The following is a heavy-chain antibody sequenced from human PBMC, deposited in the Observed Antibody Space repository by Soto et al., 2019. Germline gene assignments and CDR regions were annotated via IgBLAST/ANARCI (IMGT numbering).Heavy chain of an antibody. Sequence: EVHLVESGGGLVQPGGSLRLSCSSSGFTFSSHSMNWVRQAPGKGLEWVARIDSSGNSIYYADSVKGRFAVSRDNANSSLFLQMNSLRDEDTAVYYCARLQLVDWFFINLDLYRMDVWGQGTTVVVSS. V-gene: IGHV3-48*02. CDR1: GFTFSSHS. CDR2: IDSSGNSI. CDR3: ARLQLVDWFFINLDLYRMDV. J-gene: IGHJ6*02. D-gene: IGHD6-13*01.